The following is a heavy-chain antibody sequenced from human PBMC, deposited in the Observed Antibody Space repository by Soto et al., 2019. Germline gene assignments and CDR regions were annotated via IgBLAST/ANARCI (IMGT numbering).Heavy chain of an antibody. CDR1: GGTFSSYA. J-gene: IGHJ5*02. Sequence: QVQLVQSGAEVKKPGSSVKVSCKASGGTFSSYAISWVRQAPGQGLEWMGGIIPIFGTANYAQKFQGRVTITADESTRTAYMELSSLRSEDTAVYYCARDSSLDTAMGTGWFDPWGQGTLVTVSS. CDR3: ARDSSLDTAMGTGWFDP. D-gene: IGHD5-18*01. V-gene: IGHV1-69*01. CDR2: IIPIFGTA.